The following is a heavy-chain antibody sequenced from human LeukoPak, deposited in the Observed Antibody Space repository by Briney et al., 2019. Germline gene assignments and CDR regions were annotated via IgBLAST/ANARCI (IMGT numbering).Heavy chain of an antibody. CDR3: ARGMRQIDDAFDL. CDR1: GFTFSIYY. J-gene: IGHJ3*01. D-gene: IGHD6-25*01. V-gene: IGHV3-21*01. Sequence: PGGSLSLFCAASGFTFSIYYTKWAREAPGEGVEWGSYIIGTYTYIHDTDSVEGSFTLLRDNANKSLYLQMNSLRAEDTAMYYCARGMRQIDDAFDLWGQSTMVTVSS. CDR2: IIGTYTYI.